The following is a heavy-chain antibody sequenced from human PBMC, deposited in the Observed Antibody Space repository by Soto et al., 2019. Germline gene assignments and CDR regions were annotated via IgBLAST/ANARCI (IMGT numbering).Heavy chain of an antibody. V-gene: IGHV1-3*01. CDR3: ARSYCSSTSCLSGYYYGMDV. Sequence: ASVKVSCKASGYTFTSYAMHWVRQAPGQRLEWMGWINAGNGNTKYSQKFQGRATSTRDTSASTAYMELSSLRSEDTAVYYCARSYCSSTSCLSGYYYGMDVWGQGTTVTVSS. CDR2: INAGNGNT. D-gene: IGHD2-2*01. CDR1: GYTFTSYA. J-gene: IGHJ6*02.